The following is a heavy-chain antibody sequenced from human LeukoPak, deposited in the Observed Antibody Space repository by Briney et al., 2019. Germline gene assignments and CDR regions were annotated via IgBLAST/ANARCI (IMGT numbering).Heavy chain of an antibody. CDR3: VKGKSGPLPAYYFDY. CDR1: GFTFSSYS. Sequence: GGSLRLSCAASGFTFSSYSMNWVRQAPGKGLEWVSYISSSSSTIYYADSVKGRFTISRDNAKNSLYLQMNSLRAEDTAVYYCVKGKSGPLPAYYFDYWGQGTLVTVSS. V-gene: IGHV3-48*01. D-gene: IGHD2-8*02. CDR2: ISSSSSTI. J-gene: IGHJ4*02.